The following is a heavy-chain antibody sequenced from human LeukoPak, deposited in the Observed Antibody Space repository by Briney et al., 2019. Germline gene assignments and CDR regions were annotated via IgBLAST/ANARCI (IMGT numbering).Heavy chain of an antibody. CDR3: ARHVDGYNVRVPFDY. CDR2: IYPSGSA. CDR1: GDSISSYY. J-gene: IGHJ4*02. D-gene: IGHD5-24*01. V-gene: IGHV4-4*07. Sequence: SETLSLTCDVSGDSISSYYWSWIRQPAGKGLEWLGRIYPSGSANYNPSLKSRVTISVDTSKNQFSLKLSSVTAADTAVYYCARHVDGYNVRVPFDYWGQGTLVTVSS.